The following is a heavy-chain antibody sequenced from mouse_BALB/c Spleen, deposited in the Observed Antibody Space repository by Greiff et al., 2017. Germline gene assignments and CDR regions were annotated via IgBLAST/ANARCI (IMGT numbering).Heavy chain of an antibody. CDR1: GFSLTSYG. J-gene: IGHJ4*01. V-gene: IGHV2-9*02. Sequence: VKLMESGPGLVAPSQSLSITCTVSGFSLTSYGVHWVRQPPGKGLEWLGVIWAGGSTNYNSALMSRPSISKDNSKSQVFLKMNSLQTDDTAMYYCAREGRGNYLYYAMDYWGQGTSVTVSS. D-gene: IGHD2-1*01. CDR3: AREGRGNYLYYAMDY. CDR2: IWAGGST.